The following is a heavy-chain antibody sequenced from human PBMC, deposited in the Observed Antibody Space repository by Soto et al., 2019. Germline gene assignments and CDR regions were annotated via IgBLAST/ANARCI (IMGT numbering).Heavy chain of an antibody. D-gene: IGHD3-9*01. CDR2: IIPILGIA. J-gene: IGHJ3*02. CDR1: GGTFSSYT. CDR3: ARSSSGYFDWQSPDDAFDI. Sequence: QVQLVQSGAEVKKPGSSVKVSCKASGGTFSSYTISWVRQAPGQGLEWMGRIIPILGIANYAQKFQGRVTITADKSTSTAYMELSSLRSEDTAVYYCARSSSGYFDWQSPDDAFDIWGQGTMVTVSS. V-gene: IGHV1-69*02.